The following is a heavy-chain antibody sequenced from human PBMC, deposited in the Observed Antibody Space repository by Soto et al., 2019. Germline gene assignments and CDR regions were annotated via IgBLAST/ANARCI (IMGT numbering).Heavy chain of an antibody. Sequence: PESLSLTCTVSCGSMSSYYWTWIRPPAGKGLEWIGRVYSSGGTHYNPSLKSRVTISLDTSKNQSSLRLLSVTDADTAVYYCARGQRFSDWFDPWGQGTLVTVSS. CDR3: ARGQRFSDWFDP. J-gene: IGHJ5*02. CDR2: VYSSGGT. V-gene: IGHV4-4*07. D-gene: IGHD3-3*01. CDR1: CGSMSSYY.